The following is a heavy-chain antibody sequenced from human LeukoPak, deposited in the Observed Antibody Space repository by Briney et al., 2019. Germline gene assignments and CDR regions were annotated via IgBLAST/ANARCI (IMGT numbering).Heavy chain of an antibody. CDR3: ARVGSGWSLYYYYYGMDV. V-gene: IGHV1-3*01. CDR1: GYTFTSYA. J-gene: IGHJ6*02. D-gene: IGHD6-19*01. Sequence: HVASVKVSCKASGYTFTSYAMHWVRQAPGQRLEWMGWINAGNGNTKYSQKFQGRVTITRDTSASTAYMELRSLRSEDTAVYYCARVGSGWSLYYYYYGMDVWGQGTTVTVSS. CDR2: INAGNGNT.